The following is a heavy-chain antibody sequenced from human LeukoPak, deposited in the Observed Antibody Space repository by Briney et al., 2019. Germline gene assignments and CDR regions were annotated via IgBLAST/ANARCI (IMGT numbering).Heavy chain of an antibody. J-gene: IGHJ4*02. Sequence: GGSLRLSCTASGFTFTSAWMSWVRQAPGKGLEWVGRIKGKTAAGAPDYVASVKGRFTISRDDSKNTLFLQMNSLKTEDTAVYYCITGDYDFWSGFYSPNHYFDYWGQGTLVTVSS. D-gene: IGHD3-3*01. V-gene: IGHV3-15*01. CDR1: GFTFTSAW. CDR2: IKGKTAAGAP. CDR3: ITGDYDFWSGFYSPNHYFDY.